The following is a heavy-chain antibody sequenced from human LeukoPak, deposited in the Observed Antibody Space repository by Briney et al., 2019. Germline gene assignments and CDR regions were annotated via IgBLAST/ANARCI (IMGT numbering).Heavy chain of an antibody. J-gene: IGHJ5*02. CDR1: GYTFTSYY. CDR2: INPSGGST. Sequence: ASVKVSCKASGYTFTSYYMHWVRQAPGQGLEWMGIINPSGGSTSYAQKFQGRVTMTRDMSTSTVYMELSSLRSEDTAVYYCARDYGDYGVWFDPWGQGTLVTVSS. V-gene: IGHV1-46*01. D-gene: IGHD4-17*01. CDR3: ARDYGDYGVWFDP.